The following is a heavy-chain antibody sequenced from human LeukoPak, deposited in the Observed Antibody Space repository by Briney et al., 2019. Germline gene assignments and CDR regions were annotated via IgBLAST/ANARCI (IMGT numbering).Heavy chain of an antibody. Sequence: GGSLRLSCEASGFNVSSNYMTWVRQAPGKGLEWVSLIYGDGTTDYADSVKGRFHISRHNSKNTLYLQMNSLRAEDTAGYYCARGFIYLDYWGQGTPVTVSS. CDR1: GFNVSSNY. J-gene: IGHJ4*02. V-gene: IGHV3-53*04. CDR3: ARGFIYLDY. D-gene: IGHD3-10*01. CDR2: IYGDGTT.